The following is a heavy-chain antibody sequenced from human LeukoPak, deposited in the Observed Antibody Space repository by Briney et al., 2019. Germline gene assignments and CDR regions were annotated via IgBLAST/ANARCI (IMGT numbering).Heavy chain of an antibody. CDR3: ARTDSRRRSSSWYGEPIRQYYFDY. CDR2: ISSSSSTI. CDR1: GFTFSSYS. Sequence: GGSLRLSCAASGFTFSSYSMNWVRQAPGKGLEWVSYISSSSSTIYYADSVKGRFTISRDNAKNSLYLQMNSLRAEDTAVYYCARTDSRRRSSSWYGEPIRQYYFDYWGQGTLVTVSS. J-gene: IGHJ4*02. V-gene: IGHV3-48*01. D-gene: IGHD6-13*01.